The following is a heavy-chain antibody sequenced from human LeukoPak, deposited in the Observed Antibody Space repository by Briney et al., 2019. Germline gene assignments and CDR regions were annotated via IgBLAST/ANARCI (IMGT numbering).Heavy chain of an antibody. CDR2: IYSDGST. D-gene: IGHD3-22*01. CDR3: ARVDYSDFSGQKYFQD. V-gene: IGHV3-66*01. CDR1: GFIVSSNY. Sequence: PGGSLRLSCAASGFIVSSNYMSWVRQAPGKGLEWVSIIYSDGSTYYADSVKGRFTVSRDNSKNTLFLQLNSLRPEDTAVYYCARVDYSDFSGQKYFQDWGQGTLVTVSS. J-gene: IGHJ1*01.